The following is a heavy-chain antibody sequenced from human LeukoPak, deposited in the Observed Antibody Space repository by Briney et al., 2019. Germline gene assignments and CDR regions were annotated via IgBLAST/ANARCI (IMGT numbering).Heavy chain of an antibody. CDR1: RFTFSSYS. J-gene: IGHJ6*03. D-gene: IGHD3-16*01. Sequence: PGGSLRLSCAASRFTFSSYSMNWVRQAPGKGPEWVSSISSSSSYIYYADSVKGRFTISRDNAKNSLYLQMNSLRAEDTAVYYCARERGNYMDVWGKGTTVTVSS. V-gene: IGHV3-21*01. CDR2: ISSSSSYI. CDR3: ARERGNYMDV.